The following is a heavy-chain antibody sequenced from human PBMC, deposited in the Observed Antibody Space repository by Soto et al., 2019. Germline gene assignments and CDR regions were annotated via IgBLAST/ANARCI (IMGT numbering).Heavy chain of an antibody. J-gene: IGHJ4*02. Sequence: SETLSLTCTVSGGSISSGGYYWSWIRQHPGKGLEWIGYIYYSGSTYYNPSLKSRVTISVDTSKNQFSLKLSSVTAADTAVYYCARSYDSSGYPRASFDYWGQGTLVTVSS. D-gene: IGHD3-22*01. CDR2: IYYSGST. V-gene: IGHV4-31*03. CDR1: GGSISSGGYY. CDR3: ARSYDSSGYPRASFDY.